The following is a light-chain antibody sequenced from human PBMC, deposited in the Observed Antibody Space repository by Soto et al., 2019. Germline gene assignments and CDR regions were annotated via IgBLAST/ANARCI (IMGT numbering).Light chain of an antibody. Sequence: EIVLTRSPGTLSLSPGDRATLSCRASQSVHNNYLAWYQQKPGQAPRLLIYAASSRATGLPDRFSGSGSGTDFTLTISRLEPEDFAVYYCQQYGSSVMYTFGQGTKLEIK. CDR1: QSVHNNY. CDR2: AAS. V-gene: IGKV3-20*01. J-gene: IGKJ2*01. CDR3: QQYGSSVMYT.